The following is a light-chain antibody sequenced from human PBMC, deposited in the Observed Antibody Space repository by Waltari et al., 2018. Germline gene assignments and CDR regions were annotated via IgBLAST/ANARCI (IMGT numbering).Light chain of an antibody. J-gene: IGKJ2*01. V-gene: IGKV3-15*01. CDR3: QQYNNWPPGVDT. CDR1: QSVSSN. Sequence: EIVMTQSPATLSVSPGERATLSCRASQSVSSNLAWYQQKPGQAPRLRIYGASTRATGIPARFSGSGSGTEFTLTISSLQSEDFAVYYCQQYNNWPPGVDTFGQGTKLEIK. CDR2: GAS.